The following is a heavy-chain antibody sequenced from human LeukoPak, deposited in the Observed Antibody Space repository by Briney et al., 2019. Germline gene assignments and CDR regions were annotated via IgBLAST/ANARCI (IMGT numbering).Heavy chain of an antibody. J-gene: IGHJ3*02. CDR3: ASGNWNDRAFDI. CDR2: IKPDGGEK. Sequence: AGGSLRLSCSASGFTFSNYWMSWVRQAPGKGLEWVANIKPDGGEKYYVDSAKGRFTISRDNAKNSLYLQMSSLRAEDTAVYYCASGNWNDRAFDIWGQGTMVTVSS. CDR1: GFTFSNYW. V-gene: IGHV3-7*01. D-gene: IGHD1-20*01.